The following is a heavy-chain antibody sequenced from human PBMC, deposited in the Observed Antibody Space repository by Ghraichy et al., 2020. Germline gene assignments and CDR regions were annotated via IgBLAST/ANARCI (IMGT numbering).Heavy chain of an antibody. Sequence: SETLSLTCAVYGGSFSGYYWSWTRQPPGKGLEWIGEINHSGSTNYNPSLKSRVTISVDTSKNQFSLKLSSVTAADKAVYYCARGMGVRSRLVRKCMDVWGQGTTVTVSS. CDR3: ARGMGVRSRLVRKCMDV. J-gene: IGHJ6*02. D-gene: IGHD3-9*01. CDR2: INHSGST. V-gene: IGHV4-34*01. CDR1: GGSFSGYY.